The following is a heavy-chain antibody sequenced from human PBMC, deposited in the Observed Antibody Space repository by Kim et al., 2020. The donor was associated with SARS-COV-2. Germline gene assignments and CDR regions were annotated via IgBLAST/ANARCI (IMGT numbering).Heavy chain of an antibody. CDR1: GGSISSGGYY. V-gene: IGHV4-31*03. CDR2: IYYSGST. J-gene: IGHJ4*02. D-gene: IGHD6-13*01. Sequence: SETLSLTCTVSGGSISSGGYYWSWIRQHPGKGLEWIGYIYYSGSTYYNPSLKSRVTISVDTSKNQFSLKLSSVTAADTAVYYCARDRIAAAGIDYWGQGTLVTVSS. CDR3: ARDRIAAAGIDY.